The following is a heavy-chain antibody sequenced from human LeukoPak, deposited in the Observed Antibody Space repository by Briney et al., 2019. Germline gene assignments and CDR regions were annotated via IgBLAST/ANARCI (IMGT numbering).Heavy chain of an antibody. J-gene: IGHJ5*02. V-gene: IGHV3-23*01. Sequence: PGGSLRLSCVASGFSFNTYAMTWVRQARGKWLEWVSGMVGSGNTYYADSVKGRFTISRDNSRNTVFLQMNSLRVEDTAIYYCAKDMHYGDGRWELDPWGQGTLVTVSS. D-gene: IGHD4-17*01. CDR1: GFSFNTYA. CDR2: MVGSGNT. CDR3: AKDMHYGDGRWELDP.